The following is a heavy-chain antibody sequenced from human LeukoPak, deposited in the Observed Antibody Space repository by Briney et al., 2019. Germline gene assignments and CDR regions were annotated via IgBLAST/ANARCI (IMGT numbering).Heavy chain of an antibody. CDR1: GFTSSSYW. CDR3: ARGEGGAAFDI. J-gene: IGHJ3*02. V-gene: IGHV3-7*01. D-gene: IGHD3-16*01. CDR2: IKQDGTEK. Sequence: GGSLRLSCAASGFTSSSYWMSWVRQAPGKGPEWVASIKQDGTEKHYVDSVKGRFTISRDNAKNSLYLQMNSLRAEDTAVYYCARGEGGAAFDIWGQGTMVTVSS.